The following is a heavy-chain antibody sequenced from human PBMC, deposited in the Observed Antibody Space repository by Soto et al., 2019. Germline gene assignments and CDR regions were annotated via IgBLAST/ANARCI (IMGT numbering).Heavy chain of an antibody. Sequence: GGSLRLSCAASGFSFSSYWMSWVRQAPGKGLEWVANIKHDGSEKYYMDSVKGRFTISRDNGKNSLFLQMNSLRAEDTAVYYWEREKVLGLWGQGTLVTVSS. J-gene: IGHJ4*02. CDR3: EREKVLGL. V-gene: IGHV3-7*01. CDR2: IKHDGSEK. CDR1: GFSFSSYW. D-gene: IGHD2-8*01.